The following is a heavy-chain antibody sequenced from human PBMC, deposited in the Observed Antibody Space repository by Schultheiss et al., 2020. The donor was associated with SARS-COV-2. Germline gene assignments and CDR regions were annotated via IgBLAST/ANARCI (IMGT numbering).Heavy chain of an antibody. J-gene: IGHJ3*02. V-gene: IGHV3-21*01. D-gene: IGHD6-6*01. Sequence: GESLKISCAASRFTFSNYRMNWVRQAPGKGLEWVSSISSTGSYISYADSVGGRFTISRDNSKNTLYLQMNSLRAEDTAVYYCARVRVAGIAARRDAFDIWGQGTMVTVSS. CDR1: RFTFSNYR. CDR2: ISSTGSYI. CDR3: ARVRVAGIAARRDAFDI.